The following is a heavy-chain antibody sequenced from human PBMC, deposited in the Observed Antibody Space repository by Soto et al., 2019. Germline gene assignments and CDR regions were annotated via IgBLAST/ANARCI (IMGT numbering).Heavy chain of an antibody. CDR1: GFTVSSNY. Sequence: GGSLRLSCADSGFTVSSNYMSWVRQAPGKGQEWVSVIYSGGSTYYADSVKGRFTISRDNSKNTLYLQMNSLRAEDTAVYYCAREGYYYYYMDVWGKGTTVTVS. CDR3: AREGYYYYYMDV. V-gene: IGHV3-66*01. J-gene: IGHJ6*03. CDR2: IYSGGST.